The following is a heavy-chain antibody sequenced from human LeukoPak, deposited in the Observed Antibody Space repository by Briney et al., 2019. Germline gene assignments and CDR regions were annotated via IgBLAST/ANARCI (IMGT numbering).Heavy chain of an antibody. CDR3: ARDLRYSSSYAPFDY. D-gene: IGHD6-13*01. CDR1: GFTFSSYE. V-gene: IGHV3-48*03. J-gene: IGHJ4*02. Sequence: PGGSLRLSCAASGFTFSSYEMNWVRQAPGKGLEWVSYISSSGSTIFYADSVKGRFTISRDNAKNSLYLQMNSLRAEDTAVYYCARDLRYSSSYAPFDYWGQGTLVTVSS. CDR2: ISSSGSTI.